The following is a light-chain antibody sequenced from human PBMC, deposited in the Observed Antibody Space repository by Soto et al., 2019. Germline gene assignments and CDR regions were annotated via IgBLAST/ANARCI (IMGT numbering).Light chain of an antibody. CDR3: QQRSNWLT. CDR1: QSVSTS. Sequence: EIVVTQSPATLSLSPGERATLSCRTSQSVSTSLAWYQQKPGQAPRLLVFDAFNRATGIPARFSGSGSGTDFTLTISSLEPEDFAVYYCQQRSNWLTFGGGTKVDIK. J-gene: IGKJ4*01. CDR2: DAF. V-gene: IGKV3-11*01.